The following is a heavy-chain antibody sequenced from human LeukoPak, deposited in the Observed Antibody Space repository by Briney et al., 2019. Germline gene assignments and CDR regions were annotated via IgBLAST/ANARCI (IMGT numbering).Heavy chain of an antibody. CDR3: AREGVDWNHSVYYFDY. D-gene: IGHD1-1*01. CDR1: GYTFTGYY. V-gene: IGHV1-2*02. J-gene: IGHJ4*02. Sequence: GASVKVSCKASGYTFTGYYMHWVRQAPGQGLEWMGWINPNSGGTNCAQKFQGRVTMTRDTSISTAYMELSRLRSDDTAVYYCAREGVDWNHSVYYFDYWGQGTLVTVSS. CDR2: INPNSGGT.